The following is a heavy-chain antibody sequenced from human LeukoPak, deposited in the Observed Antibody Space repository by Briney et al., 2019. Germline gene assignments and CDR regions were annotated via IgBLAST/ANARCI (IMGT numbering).Heavy chain of an antibody. CDR3: ARGGGANHYYGSGSYYY. CDR2: IYHSGST. Sequence: KPSGTLSLTCAVSGGSISSSNWWSWVRQPPGKGLEWIGEIYHSGSTNYNPSLKSRVTISVDKSKNQFSLKLSSVTAADTAVYYCARGGGANHYYGSGSYYYWGQGTLVTVSS. CDR1: GGSISSSNW. J-gene: IGHJ4*02. D-gene: IGHD3-10*01. V-gene: IGHV4-4*02.